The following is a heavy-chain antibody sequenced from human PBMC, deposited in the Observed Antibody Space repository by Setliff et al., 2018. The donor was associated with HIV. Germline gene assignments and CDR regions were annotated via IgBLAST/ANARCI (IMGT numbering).Heavy chain of an antibody. V-gene: IGHV4-31*03. CDR2: IYYSGST. CDR3: ARGGMGGDYIDS. D-gene: IGHD6-13*01. J-gene: IGHJ4*02. Sequence: PSETLSLTCNVSGGSISSGGYYWSWIRQHPGKGLEWIGYIYYSGSTYYNPSLKSRVTISIDTSKNQFSLKLSSVTAADTAVYYCARGGMGGDYIDSWGQGTLVTVSS. CDR1: GGSISSGGYY.